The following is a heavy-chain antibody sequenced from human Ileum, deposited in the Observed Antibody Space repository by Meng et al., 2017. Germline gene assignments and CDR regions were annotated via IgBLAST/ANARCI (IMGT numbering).Heavy chain of an antibody. J-gene: IGHJ4*02. CDR3: AKALSSGGLTNDY. CDR1: GFTFSSYA. D-gene: IGHD6-19*01. V-gene: IGHV3-23*01. CDR2: ISGSGGST. Sequence: GESLKISCAASGFTFSSYAMSWVRQAPGKGLEWVSAISGSGGSTYYADSVKGRFTISRDNSKNTLYLQMNSLRAEDTAVYYCAKALSSGGLTNDYWGQGTRVTVSS.